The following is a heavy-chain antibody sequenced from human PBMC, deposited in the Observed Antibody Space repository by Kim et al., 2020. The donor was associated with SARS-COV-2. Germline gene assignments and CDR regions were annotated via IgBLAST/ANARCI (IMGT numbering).Heavy chain of an antibody. CDR1: GFTFDDYA. CDR3: AKAGGSSWFSNWFDP. CDR2: ISWNSGSI. D-gene: IGHD6-13*01. J-gene: IGHJ5*02. V-gene: IGHV3-9*01. Sequence: GGSLRLSCAASGFTFDDYAMHWVRQAPGKGLEWVSGISWNSGSIVYADSVKGRFTVSRDNTKNPLYLQMNSLRPEDTAFYFCAKAGGSSWFSNWFDPWGQGTLVTVSS.